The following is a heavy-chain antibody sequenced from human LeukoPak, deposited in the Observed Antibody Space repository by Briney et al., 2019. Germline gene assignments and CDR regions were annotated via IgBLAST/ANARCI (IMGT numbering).Heavy chain of an antibody. J-gene: IGHJ4*02. CDR2: INPSGGST. V-gene: IGHV1-46*01. D-gene: IGHD3-22*01. Sequence: ASVKVSCKASGYTFTNYYMHWVRQAPGQGREWMGIINPSGGSTSYAQKFQGRVTMTRDMSTSTVYMELSSLRSEDTAVYYCARNYDSSGSRSYYFDYWGQGTLVTVSS. CDR1: GYTFTNYY. CDR3: ARNYDSSGSRSYYFDY.